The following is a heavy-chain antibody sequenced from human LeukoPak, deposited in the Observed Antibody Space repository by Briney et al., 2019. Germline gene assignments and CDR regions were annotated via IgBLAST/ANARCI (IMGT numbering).Heavy chain of an antibody. Sequence: PGGSLRLSCAASGFTFSSYWMSWVRQAPGKGLEWVANIKQDGSEKYYVDSVKGRFTISRDNAKNSLYLQMNSLRAEDTAVYYCARDLREYYYDSSGYVRFDPWGQGTLVTVSS. D-gene: IGHD3-22*01. J-gene: IGHJ5*02. CDR1: GFTFSSYW. CDR2: IKQDGSEK. CDR3: ARDLREYYYDSSGYVRFDP. V-gene: IGHV3-7*01.